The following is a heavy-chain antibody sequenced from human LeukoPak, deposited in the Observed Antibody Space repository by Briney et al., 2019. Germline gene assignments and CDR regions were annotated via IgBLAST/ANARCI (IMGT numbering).Heavy chain of an antibody. CDR3: ARHGGYGSSAAY. J-gene: IGHJ4*02. Sequence: KPSETLSLTCTVSGGSISSYYWSWIRQPPGKGLEWIGYIYTTGTTNYNPSLKSRVTISVDTSQNQFSLKLTSVIAADTAVYYCARHGGYGSSAAYWGQGTLVTVSS. CDR1: GGSISSYY. CDR2: IYTTGTT. V-gene: IGHV4-4*09. D-gene: IGHD6-6*01.